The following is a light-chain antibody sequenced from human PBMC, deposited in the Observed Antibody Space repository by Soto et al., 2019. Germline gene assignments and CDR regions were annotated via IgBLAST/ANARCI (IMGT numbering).Light chain of an antibody. V-gene: IGLV2-14*01. CDR3: SSYTSSSTVV. J-gene: IGLJ3*02. CDR1: SSDVGAYNY. Sequence: QSALTQPASVSGSPGQSVTISCSGISSDVGAYNYVSWYQRHPGKAPKLMIYDVTNRPSGVSNRFSGSKSGNTASLTISGLQAEAEADYFCSSYTSSSTVVFGGGTKVTVL. CDR2: DVT.